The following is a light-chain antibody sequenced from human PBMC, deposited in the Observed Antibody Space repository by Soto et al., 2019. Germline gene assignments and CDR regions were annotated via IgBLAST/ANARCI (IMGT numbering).Light chain of an antibody. J-gene: IGLJ2*01. CDR2: DDS. V-gene: IGLV3-21*02. CDR1: NIGIKS. Sequence: SYELTQPPSVSVAPGQTARITCGGNNIGIKSVHWYQHKPGQAPVLVVHDDSDRPSGIPERFSGSNSGNTATLTLSRVEAGDEADYYCQVWDSSGYHPYVVFGGGTKLTVL. CDR3: QVWDSSGYHPYVV.